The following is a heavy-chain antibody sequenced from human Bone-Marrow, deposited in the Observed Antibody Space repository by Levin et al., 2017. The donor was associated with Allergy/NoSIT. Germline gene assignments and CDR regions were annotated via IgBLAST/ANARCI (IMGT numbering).Heavy chain of an antibody. CDR1: NGSISSYH. J-gene: IGHJ4*02. CDR2: VYYNGHT. CDR3: AREGEAAMYGVALDQ. V-gene: IGHV4-59*01. D-gene: IGHD3-3*01. Sequence: SETLSLNCSVSNGSISSYHWTWIRQPPGKGLEWIGYVYYNGHTNYNPSLKSRVTISLDSSKNQFSLRLTSVTAEDTAVYYCAREGEAAMYGVALDQWGQGTLVTVSS.